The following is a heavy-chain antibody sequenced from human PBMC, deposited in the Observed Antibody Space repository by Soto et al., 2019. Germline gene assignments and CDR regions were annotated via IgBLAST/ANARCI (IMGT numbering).Heavy chain of an antibody. D-gene: IGHD3-3*01. CDR3: ASSPTMFGGPAPDAFDI. J-gene: IGHJ3*02. V-gene: IGHV4-31*03. CDR1: GGSISSGGYY. CDR2: IYYSGST. Sequence: QVQLQESGPGLVKPSQTLSLTCTVSGGSISSGGYYWSWIRQHPGKGLEWIGYIYYSGSTYYNPSLKSRVTISVDTSKNQFSLKLSSVTAADTAVYYCASSPTMFGGPAPDAFDIWGQGTMVTVSS.